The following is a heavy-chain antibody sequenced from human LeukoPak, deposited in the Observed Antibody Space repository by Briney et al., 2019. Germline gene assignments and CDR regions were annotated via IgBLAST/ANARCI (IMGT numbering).Heavy chain of an antibody. J-gene: IGHJ4*02. CDR2: ISSSSSYI. CDR3: ASSDSSSWTWVQSVDY. Sequence: PGGSLRLSCAASGFTFSSYSMNWVRQAPGKGLEWVSSISSSSSYIYYADSVKGRFTISRDNAKNSLYLQMNSLRAEDTAVYYCASSDSSSWTWVQSVDYWGQGTLVTVSS. V-gene: IGHV3-21*01. D-gene: IGHD6-13*01. CDR1: GFTFSSYS.